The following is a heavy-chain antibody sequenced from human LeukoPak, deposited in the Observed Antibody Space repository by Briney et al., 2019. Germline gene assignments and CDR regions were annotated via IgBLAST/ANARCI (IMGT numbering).Heavy chain of an antibody. V-gene: IGHV4-39*01. CDR3: ARRISISASYFDD. CDR2: IYPNGDT. CDR1: GGSISSSSNY. J-gene: IGHJ4*02. D-gene: IGHD3-9*01. Sequence: PSETLSLTCTVSGGSISSSSNYWGWIRQPPGKGLECIGTIYPNGDTYYNPSLRGRVTISVDTSKDQFSLKLSSVTAADTAVYYCARRISISASYFDDWGQGTLVTVSS.